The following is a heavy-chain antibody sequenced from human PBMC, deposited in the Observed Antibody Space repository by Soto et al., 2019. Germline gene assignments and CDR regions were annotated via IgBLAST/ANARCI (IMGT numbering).Heavy chain of an antibody. CDR3: AEWGGLTFPWIS. V-gene: IGHV4-4*02. D-gene: IGHD1-26*01. J-gene: IGHJ5*02. CDR2: VHRGDWT. Sequence: QERLQESGPGLVEPSGTLSLTCTVSGGSINTDDWWTWVRQIPGRGLEWIGEVHRGDWTNYNASVRSRLTISMDMYNNQFSLHLTSVTAADTAIYYCAEWGGLTFPWISWGPGMMVTVSS. CDR1: GGSINTDDW.